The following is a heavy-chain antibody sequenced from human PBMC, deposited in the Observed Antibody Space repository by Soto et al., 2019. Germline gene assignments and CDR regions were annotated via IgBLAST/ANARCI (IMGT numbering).Heavy chain of an antibody. CDR1: GFTFSTYA. CDR3: AKRRGAGGQFDY. D-gene: IGHD2-15*01. V-gene: IGHV3-23*01. CDR2: VSSGGGT. J-gene: IGHJ4*02. Sequence: PGGSLRLSCAASGFTFSTYAMGWVRQAPGKGLEWVSVVSSGGGTHYADSVKGRFTVSRDNSKNTLSLQMNSLRADDTAVYYCAKRRGAGGQFDYWGQGALVTVSS.